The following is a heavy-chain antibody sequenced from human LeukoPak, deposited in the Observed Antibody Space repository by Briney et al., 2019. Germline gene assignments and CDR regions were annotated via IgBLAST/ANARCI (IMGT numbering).Heavy chain of an antibody. CDR2: IYHSGST. CDR1: GGSISSGGYY. D-gene: IGHD3-10*01. CDR3: ARGGYSNGFGELLSGWWFDP. J-gene: IGHJ5*02. V-gene: IGHV4-30-2*01. Sequence: PSRTLSLTCTVSGGSISSGGYYWSWIRQPPGKGLEWIGYIYHSGSTYYNPSLKSRVTISVDRSKNQFSLKLSSVTAADTAVYYCARGGYSNGFGELLSGWWFDPWGQGTLVTVSS.